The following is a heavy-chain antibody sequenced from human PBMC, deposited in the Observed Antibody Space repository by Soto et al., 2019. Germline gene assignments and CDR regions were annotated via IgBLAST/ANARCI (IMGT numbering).Heavy chain of an antibody. CDR2: INYTGSA. D-gene: IGHD3-22*01. Sequence: QVQLQESGPGLVKPSQTLSLTCTVSGGSIRRGGHYWRWLRQHPGKGLDWIGNINYTGSAYSNPSLQSRVTISAESSKNQFSLRLSSVTAADMAEYYWAKERNGYYGAVDSWGQGPLVTVSS. CDR3: AKERNGYYGAVDS. CDR1: GGSIRRGGHY. J-gene: IGHJ4*02. V-gene: IGHV4-31*02.